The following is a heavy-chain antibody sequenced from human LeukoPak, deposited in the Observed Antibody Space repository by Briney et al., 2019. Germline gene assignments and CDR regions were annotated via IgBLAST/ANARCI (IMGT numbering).Heavy chain of an antibody. CDR2: ITGSGGNT. V-gene: IGHV3-23*01. CDR1: GFIFGSYS. CDR3: AREEHDYVWGSYRYYYYYGIDV. J-gene: IGHJ6*02. Sequence: GGSLRLSCAASGFIFGSYSMSWVRQAPGKGLEWVSVITGSGGNTYYADSVKGRFTISKDNSKNTVYLQMDSLRAEDTALYYCAREEHDYVWGSYRYYYYYGIDVWGQGTTVTVSS. D-gene: IGHD3-16*02.